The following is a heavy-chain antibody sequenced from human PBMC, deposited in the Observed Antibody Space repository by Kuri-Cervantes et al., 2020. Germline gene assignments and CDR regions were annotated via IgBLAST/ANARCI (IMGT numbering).Heavy chain of an antibody. D-gene: IGHD4-17*01. V-gene: IGHV1-46*01. J-gene: IGHJ4*02. CDR1: GYTFTSYY. CDR3: ARDPPDRLRQLTN. Sequence: ASVKVSCKASGYTFTSYYIHWVRQAPGQGLEWMGVISPSGSSATYAQKFQGRVTMTRDTSTKTVYLVLSSLTSEDTAVYYCARDPPDRLRQLTNWGQGTLVTVSS. CDR2: ISPSGSSA.